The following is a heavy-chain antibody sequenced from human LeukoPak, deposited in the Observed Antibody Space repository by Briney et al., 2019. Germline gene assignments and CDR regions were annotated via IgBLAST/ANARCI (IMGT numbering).Heavy chain of an antibody. CDR3: ARVAAGVYPDQLLRSSYYYYYMDV. CDR1: GGSISSGGYF. V-gene: IGHV4-61*02. D-gene: IGHD2-2*01. J-gene: IGHJ6*03. CDR2: FFASGDT. Sequence: SQTLSLTCTVSGGSISSGGYFWSWIRQPAGKGLEWIARFFASGDTNYNPSLQRRGTISVDTSKNQFSLKLSSVTAADTAVYYCARVAAGVYPDQLLRSSYYYYYMDVWGKGTTVTVSS.